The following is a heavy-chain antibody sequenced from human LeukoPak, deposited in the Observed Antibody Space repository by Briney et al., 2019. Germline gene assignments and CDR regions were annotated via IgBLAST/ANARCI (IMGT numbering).Heavy chain of an antibody. CDR3: AKGSGGSCYSTFDI. V-gene: IGHV3-23*01. CDR1: GFTFSDYA. D-gene: IGHD2-15*01. Sequence: GGSLRLSCAASGFTFSDYAMSLVRQAPGKGLEWVSIICGSGDKTFYADSVKGRFTISRDNSKNTLYMQVNSLRAEDTAIYHCAKGSGGSCYSTFDIWGQGTMVTVSS. CDR2: ICGSGDKT. J-gene: IGHJ3*02.